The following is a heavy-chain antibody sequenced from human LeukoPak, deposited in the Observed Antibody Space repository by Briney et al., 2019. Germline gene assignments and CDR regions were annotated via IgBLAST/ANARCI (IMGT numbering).Heavy chain of an antibody. CDR3: AKGNSASIAAAGIDY. V-gene: IGHV3-9*03. D-gene: IGHD6-13*01. CDR1: GFTFDDYA. Sequence: SLRLSCAASGFTFDDYAMHWVRQAPGKGLEWVSGISWNSGSIGYADSVKGRFTISRDNAKNSLYLQMNSLRAEDMALYYCAKGNSASIAAAGIDYWGQGTLVTVSS. CDR2: ISWNSGSI. J-gene: IGHJ4*02.